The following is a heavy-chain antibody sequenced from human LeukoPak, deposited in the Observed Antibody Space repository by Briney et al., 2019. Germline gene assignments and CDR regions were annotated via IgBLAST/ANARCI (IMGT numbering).Heavy chain of an antibody. J-gene: IGHJ6*03. CDR2: IYYSGST. CDR1: GGSISSSSYY. Sequence: SETLSLTCTVSGGSISSSSYYWGWIRQPPGKGLEWIGSIYYSGSTYYNPSLKSRVTISVDTSKNQFSLKLSSVTAADTAVYYCARHLSGAGSTSSWWGGYYYYYMDVWGKGTTVTASS. CDR3: ARHLSGAGSTSSWWGGYYYYYMDV. V-gene: IGHV4-39*01. D-gene: IGHD2-2*01.